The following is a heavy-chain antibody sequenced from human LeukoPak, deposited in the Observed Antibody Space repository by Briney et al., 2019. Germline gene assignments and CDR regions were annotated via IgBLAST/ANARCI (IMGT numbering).Heavy chain of an antibody. CDR2: ITPLFGTA. D-gene: IGHD2-2*01. V-gene: IGHV1-69*06. Sequence: ASVKVSSKASGGTFSSNAISWVRKAPGQGLEWMGGITPLFGTANYAQKFQGRVTITADKSTSTAYMELSSLRSEDTAVYYCARGGDIVVVPAANRLDDYFDYWGQGTLVTVSS. J-gene: IGHJ4*02. CDR3: ARGGDIVVVPAANRLDDYFDY. CDR1: GGTFSSNA.